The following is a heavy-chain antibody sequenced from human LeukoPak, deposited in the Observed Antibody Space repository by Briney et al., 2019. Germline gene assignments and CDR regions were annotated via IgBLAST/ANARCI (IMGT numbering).Heavy chain of an antibody. Sequence: ASVRVSCKASGYTFTTSYINWVRQAPGQGLEWMGWVSAYNGKTSYAKKFQGRVTMTTDSSTNTAYKVLTSLRSDDTAVYYCGRGGTYYPCIDYWGQGTQVTVSS. V-gene: IGHV1-18*01. D-gene: IGHD1-26*01. CDR3: GRGGTYYPCIDY. J-gene: IGHJ4*02. CDR1: GYTFTTSY. CDR2: VSAYNGKT.